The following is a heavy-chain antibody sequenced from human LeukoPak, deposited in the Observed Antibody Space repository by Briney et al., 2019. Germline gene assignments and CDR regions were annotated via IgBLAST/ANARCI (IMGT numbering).Heavy chain of an antibody. J-gene: IGHJ4*02. CDR2: IYYSGST. V-gene: IGHV4-39*01. CDR1: GGSISSSSYY. CDR3: ARRESIDYGSGSYDY. Sequence: PSETLSLTCTVSGGSISSSSYYWGWIRQPPGKGLEWIGSIYYSGSTYYNPSLKSRVTISVDTSKNQFSLKLSSVTAVDTAVYYCARRESIDYGSGSYDYWGQGTLVTVSS. D-gene: IGHD3-10*01.